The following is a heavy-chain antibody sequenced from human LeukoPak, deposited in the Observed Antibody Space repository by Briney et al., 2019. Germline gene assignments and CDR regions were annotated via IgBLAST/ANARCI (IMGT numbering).Heavy chain of an antibody. Sequence: GGSLRLSCAASGFTFSSCAMSWVRQAPGKGLEWVSAISGSGDSTYYADSVKGRFTISRDNSKNTLYLQMNSLRAEDTAVYYCAKNARLTGGTVMVYSAFDYWGQGTLVTVSS. CDR2: ISGSGDST. D-gene: IGHD2-8*01. J-gene: IGHJ4*02. V-gene: IGHV3-23*01. CDR1: GFTFSSCA. CDR3: AKNARLTGGTVMVYSAFDY.